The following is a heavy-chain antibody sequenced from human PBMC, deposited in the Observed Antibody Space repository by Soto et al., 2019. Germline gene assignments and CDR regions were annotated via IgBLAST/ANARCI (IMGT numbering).Heavy chain of an antibody. V-gene: IGHV3-30*04. D-gene: IGHD3-10*01. Sequence: PGGSLRLSCAASGFSFSHYAMHWVRQPPGKGLEWVALISYDGENQYFTDSVRGRFTISRDNSKTAVYLEMNNLRLDDTATYYCVSPHSESLNAFDLWGQGTLVTVSS. CDR3: VSPHSESLNAFDL. CDR1: GFSFSHYA. CDR2: ISYDGENQ. J-gene: IGHJ5*02.